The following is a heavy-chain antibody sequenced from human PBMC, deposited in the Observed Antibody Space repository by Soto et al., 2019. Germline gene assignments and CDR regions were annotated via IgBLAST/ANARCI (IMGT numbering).Heavy chain of an antibody. CDR3: AREVLSNYDILTRYYNLRGFEP. V-gene: IGHV4-30-4*01. CDR1: GGSISSGDYH. J-gene: IGHJ5*02. Sequence: SETLSLTGTVSGGSISSGDYHWSWIRQPPGKGMEWIGYIYYSGSTYYNPSLKRRVTISVGTSKNQFFLKLSAVTAADTAVYYCAREVLSNYDILTRYYNLRGFEPWGQGTLVNVFS. D-gene: IGHD3-9*01. CDR2: IYYSGST.